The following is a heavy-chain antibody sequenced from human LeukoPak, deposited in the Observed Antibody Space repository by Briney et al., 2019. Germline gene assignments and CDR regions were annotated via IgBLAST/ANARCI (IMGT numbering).Heavy chain of an antibody. CDR2: IYYSGST. Sequence: SETLSLTCTVSGGSISTYYWSWIRQPPGEGLEWIGYIYYSGSTNYNPSLKSRVTISVDTSKNQFSLRLTSVTAADTAVYYCARGGTGDLDYWGQGTLVTVSS. CDR1: GGSISTYY. D-gene: IGHD7-27*01. V-gene: IGHV4-59*01. CDR3: ARGGTGDLDY. J-gene: IGHJ4*02.